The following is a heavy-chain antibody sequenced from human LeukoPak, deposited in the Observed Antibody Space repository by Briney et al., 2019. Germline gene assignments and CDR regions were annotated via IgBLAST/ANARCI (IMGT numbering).Heavy chain of an antibody. CDR1: GYTPSQLS. CDR2: FDPEDGES. CDR3: ATGHCNSSSCYYYSMDV. D-gene: IGHD2-2*01. Sequence: ASAKVSCKVSGYTPSQLSMHWVRRAPANGLQWMGTFDPEDGESIIAQKFQGRVTMTEDTSTDTAYMELSSLTSEDTAMYYCATGHCNSSSCYYYSMDVWGKGTTVTVSS. V-gene: IGHV1-24*01. J-gene: IGHJ6*03.